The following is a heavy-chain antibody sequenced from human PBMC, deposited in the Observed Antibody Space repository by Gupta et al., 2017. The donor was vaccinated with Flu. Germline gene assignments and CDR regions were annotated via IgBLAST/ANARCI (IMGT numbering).Heavy chain of an antibody. CDR2: IWFDGSNK. CDR1: GFTFNNYG. J-gene: IGHJ3*02. Sequence: QVQLVESGGGVVQPRRSLRLSCAASGFTFNNYGMHWVRQAPGKGLEWVAFIWFDGSNKYYTDSVKGRFTISRDNSKNTLYLQMNSLRAEDTAVYYCARVHPDYYDSSGYGIDAFDIWGQGTMVTVSS. D-gene: IGHD3-22*01. CDR3: ARVHPDYYDSSGYGIDAFDI. V-gene: IGHV3-33*01.